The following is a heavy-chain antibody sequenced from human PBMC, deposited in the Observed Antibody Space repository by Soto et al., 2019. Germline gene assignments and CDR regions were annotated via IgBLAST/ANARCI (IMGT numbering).Heavy chain of an antibody. D-gene: IGHD6-19*01. J-gene: IGHJ4*02. CDR1: GFTFSSYA. Sequence: EVQLLESGGGLVQPGGSLRLSCAASGFTFSSYAMSWVRQAPGKGLEWVSAISGSGGSTYYADSVKGRFTISRDNSKNTLYLQMNSLRAEVSAVYYCATPTYFRLVGPFDYWGQGTLVTVSS. V-gene: IGHV3-23*01. CDR3: ATPTYFRLVGPFDY. CDR2: ISGSGGST.